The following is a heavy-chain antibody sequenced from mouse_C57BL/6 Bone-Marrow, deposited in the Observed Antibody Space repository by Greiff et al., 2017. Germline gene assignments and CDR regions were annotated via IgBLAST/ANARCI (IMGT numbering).Heavy chain of an antibody. J-gene: IGHJ4*01. CDR3: ARDYARGYAMDY. CDR1: GYTFTDYN. V-gene: IGHV1-18*01. Sequence: VQLKQSGPELVTPGASVKIPCTASGYTFTDYNMDWVKQSHGKSLEWIGDINPNNGGTIYNQKFKGNATLTVDKSSSTAYMELRSLTSEDTAVYYCARDYARGYAMDYWGQGTSVTVSS. CDR2: INPNNGGT. D-gene: IGHD1-1*01.